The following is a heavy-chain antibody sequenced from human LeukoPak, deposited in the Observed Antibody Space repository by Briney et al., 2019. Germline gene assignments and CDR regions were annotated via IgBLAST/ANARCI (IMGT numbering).Heavy chain of an antibody. J-gene: IGHJ4*02. CDR3: ARGFTSWPQGPYHFDY. CDR2: IRSDGSEK. V-gene: IGHV3-30*02. Sequence: GGSLRLSCAASGFTFSDYAMHWVRQAPGKGLEWVTTIRSDGSEKYSSDSLKGRFTVSRDNSKNTLYLQINTLRPEDTAVFYCARGFTSWPQGPYHFDYWGQGILVTVSS. D-gene: IGHD2-2*01. CDR1: GFTFSDYA.